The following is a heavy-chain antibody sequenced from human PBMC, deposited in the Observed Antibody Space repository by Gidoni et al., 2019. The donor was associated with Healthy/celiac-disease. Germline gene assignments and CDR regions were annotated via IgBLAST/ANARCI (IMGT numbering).Heavy chain of an antibody. D-gene: IGHD1-1*01. CDR2: ISGDGGST. CDR1: GFTFDDYA. Sequence: EVQLVESGGGVVQPGGSMLLSCAASGFTFDDYAMHWVRQAPGKGLEWVSLISGDGGSTYYADSVKGRFTISRDNSKNSLYLQMNSLRTEDTALYYCATHIRGTPTWGQGTLVTVSS. V-gene: IGHV3-43*02. CDR3: ATHIRGTPT. J-gene: IGHJ4*02.